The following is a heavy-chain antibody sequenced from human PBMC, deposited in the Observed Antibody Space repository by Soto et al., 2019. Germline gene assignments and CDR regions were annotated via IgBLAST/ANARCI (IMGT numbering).Heavy chain of an antibody. CDR2: MRPDNGDT. D-gene: IGHD3-16*01. CDR3: AREGAHYAPFDL. Sequence: QVQLVQSGAEVKKPGASVKVSCRASGYTFTSHYINWLRQTTGQGLEWLGWMRPDNGDTGYAQRFQGRVTMTRDTSINTAYIEVTSLTSEDTAIYYCAREGAHYAPFDLWGQGTLVTVSS. J-gene: IGHJ4*02. V-gene: IGHV1-8*01. CDR1: GYTFTSHY.